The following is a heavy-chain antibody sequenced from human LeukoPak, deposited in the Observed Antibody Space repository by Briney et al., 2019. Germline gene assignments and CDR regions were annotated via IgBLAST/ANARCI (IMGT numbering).Heavy chain of an antibody. V-gene: IGHV1-46*01. CDR1: GYTFTNYQ. CDR2: IKPSGGTA. D-gene: IGHD4-23*01. Sequence: ASVKVSCKASGYTFTNYQMHWVRQAPGQGLEWMGMIKPSGGTARYEQKFQARVTMTRETFTRTVYMELSSPRSEDAAVYYCARLYYGGNGDDAFDIWGQGTMVTVAS. J-gene: IGHJ3*02. CDR3: ARLYYGGNGDDAFDI.